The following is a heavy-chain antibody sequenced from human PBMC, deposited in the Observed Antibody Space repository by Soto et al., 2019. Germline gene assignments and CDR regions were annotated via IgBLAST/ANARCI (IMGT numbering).Heavy chain of an antibody. CDR1: GGTFSTYA. CDR2: IIPMFGTA. CDR3: ASGIQMWLRRINSGYSG. J-gene: IGHJ4*02. D-gene: IGHD5-12*01. Sequence: QVQLVQFGAEVKKPESSVKVSCKAHGGTFSTYAISWVRQAPGQGLEWMGGIIPMFGTANYAQRFQDRVTITADESTNPVYMSLRSLRSEDPAVYFCASGIQMWLRRINSGYSGWGQGNLVTVSS. V-gene: IGHV1-69*12.